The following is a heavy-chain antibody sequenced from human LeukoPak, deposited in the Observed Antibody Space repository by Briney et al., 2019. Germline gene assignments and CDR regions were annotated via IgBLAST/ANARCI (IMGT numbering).Heavy chain of an antibody. Sequence: GGSLRLSCAASGFTFSSYAMHWVRQAPGKGLEWVAVISYDGSNKYYADSVKGRFTISRDNSKNTLYLQMNSLRAEDTPVYYCARALRYFDWLTPLPYYYYYYMDVWGKGTTVTVSS. CDR3: ARALRYFDWLTPLPYYYYYYMDV. V-gene: IGHV3-30*01. J-gene: IGHJ6*03. D-gene: IGHD3-9*01. CDR1: GFTFSSYA. CDR2: ISYDGSNK.